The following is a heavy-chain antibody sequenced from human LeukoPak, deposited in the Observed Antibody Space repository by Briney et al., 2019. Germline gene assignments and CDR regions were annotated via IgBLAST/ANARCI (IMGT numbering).Heavy chain of an antibody. J-gene: IGHJ4*02. Sequence: SQTLSLTCTVSGGSISSGDYYWSWIRQPPGKGLEWIGEINHSGSTNYNPSLKSRVTISVDTSKNQFSLKLSSVTAADTAVYYCARGPYDYAWGSSLDPIDYWGQGTLVTVSS. V-gene: IGHV4-30-4*08. D-gene: IGHD3-16*01. CDR1: GGSISSGDYY. CDR2: INHSGST. CDR3: ARGPYDYAWGSSLDPIDY.